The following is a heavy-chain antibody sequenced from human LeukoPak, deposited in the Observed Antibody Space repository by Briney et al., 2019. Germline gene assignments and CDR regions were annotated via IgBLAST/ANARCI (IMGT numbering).Heavy chain of an antibody. CDR1: GGSFSGYY. Sequence: SETLSLTCAVYGGSFSGYYWSWIRQPPGKGLEWIGEINHSGSTNYNPSLKSRVTISVDTSKNQFSLKLSSVTAADMAVYYCARSGMIVVVMDYWGQGTLVTVSS. CDR2: INHSGST. J-gene: IGHJ4*02. V-gene: IGHV4-34*01. D-gene: IGHD3-22*01. CDR3: ARSGMIVVVMDY.